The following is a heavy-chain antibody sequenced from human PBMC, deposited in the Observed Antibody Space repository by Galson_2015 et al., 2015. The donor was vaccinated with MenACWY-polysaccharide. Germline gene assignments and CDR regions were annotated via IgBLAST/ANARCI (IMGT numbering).Heavy chain of an antibody. CDR1: GFTFSSCS. J-gene: IGHJ6*02. CDR3: ARLHCSSTSCYPTDYYYYGMDV. V-gene: IGHV3-48*01. D-gene: IGHD2-2*01. CDR2: ISSSSSTI. Sequence: SLRLSCAASGFTFSSCSMNWVRQAPGKGLEWVSYISSSSSTIYYADSVKGRFTISRDNAKNSLFLQMNSLRAEDTAVYYCARLHCSSTSCYPTDYYYYGMDVWGQGTTVTVSS.